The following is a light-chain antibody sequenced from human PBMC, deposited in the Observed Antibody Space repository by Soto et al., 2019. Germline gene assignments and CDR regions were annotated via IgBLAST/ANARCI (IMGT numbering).Light chain of an antibody. J-gene: IGKJ1*01. V-gene: IGKV3-20*01. CDR2: GVS. Sequence: EIVLTQSPGTLSLSPGERATLSCRASQSVSSSYLAWYQQKPGQAPRLLIYGVSNRATGIPDRFSGSGYGTDFTLTISRLEPEDFAVYYCQQYGSSPRTFGQGTKVEIK. CDR3: QQYGSSPRT. CDR1: QSVSSSY.